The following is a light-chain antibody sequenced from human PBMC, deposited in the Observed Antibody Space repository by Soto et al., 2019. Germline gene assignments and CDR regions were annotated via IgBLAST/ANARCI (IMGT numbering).Light chain of an antibody. J-gene: IGKJ1*01. CDR3: QQYAAAPQT. V-gene: IGKV3-20*01. Sequence: EIVLTQSPGTLSLSPRERATLSCRASQSVNDNYLAWYQHKPGQAPRLLIYGASSRAPGIPDRVRGSGSGTDFTLTIGRLEPEDLTMYYCQQYAAAPQTYGQGTQVE. CDR2: GAS. CDR1: QSVNDNY.